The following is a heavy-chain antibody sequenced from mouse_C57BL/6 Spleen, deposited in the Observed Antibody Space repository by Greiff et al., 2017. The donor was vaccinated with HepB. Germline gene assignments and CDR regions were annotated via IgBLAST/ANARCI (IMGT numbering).Heavy chain of an antibody. D-gene: IGHD2-1*01. CDR1: GFNIKDDY. CDR2: IDPENGDT. J-gene: IGHJ2*01. Sequence: VQLKQSGAELVRPGASVKLSCTASGFNIKDDYMHWVKQRPEQGLEWIGWIDPENGDTEYASKFQGKATITADTSSNTAYLQLSSLTSEDTAVYYCTRYGNYGYWGQGTTLTVSS. CDR3: TRYGNYGY. V-gene: IGHV14-4*01.